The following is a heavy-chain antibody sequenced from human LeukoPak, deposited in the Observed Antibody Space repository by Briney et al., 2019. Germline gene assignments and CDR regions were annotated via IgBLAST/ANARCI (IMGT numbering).Heavy chain of an antibody. CDR1: GYTFTGYY. Sequence: ASVKVSCKASGYTFTGYYMHWVRRAPGQGLEWMGWINPNSGGTNYAQKFQGRVTMTRDTSISTAYMELSRLRSDDTAVYYCATGYSSSYSNYGMDVWGQGTTVTVSS. CDR3: ATGYSSSYSNYGMDV. CDR2: INPNSGGT. D-gene: IGHD6-13*01. J-gene: IGHJ6*02. V-gene: IGHV1-2*02.